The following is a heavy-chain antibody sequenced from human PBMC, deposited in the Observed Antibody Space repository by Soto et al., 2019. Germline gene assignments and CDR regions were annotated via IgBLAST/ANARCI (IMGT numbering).Heavy chain of an antibody. CDR3: AGGRGITGTRSYYYGMDV. Sequence: EVQLEESGGGLVQPGGSLRLSCAASGFTFSTYWVNWVRQAPGKGLEWVANRKQDGSEKYYVDSVKGRFTISRDNAKNSLYLKIKGRRAGDTAVDYGAGGRGITGTRSYYYGMDVWGQGTTVTVSS. CDR1: GFTFSTYW. D-gene: IGHD1-20*01. J-gene: IGHJ6*02. CDR2: RKQDGSEK. V-gene: IGHV3-7*05.